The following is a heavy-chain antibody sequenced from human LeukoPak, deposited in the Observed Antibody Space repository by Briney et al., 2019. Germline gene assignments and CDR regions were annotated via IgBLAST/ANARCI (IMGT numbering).Heavy chain of an antibody. J-gene: IGHJ5*02. V-gene: IGHV4-59*01. CDR3: ARGGYYYGSGSYFSWFDP. D-gene: IGHD3-10*01. Sequence: SETLSLTCTVSGGSISSYYWSWIRQPPGKGLEWIGYIYYSGSTNYNPSLKSRVTISVDTSKNQFSLKLSSVTAADTAVYYCARGGYYYGSGSYFSWFDPWGQGTLVIVSS. CDR2: IYYSGST. CDR1: GGSISSYY.